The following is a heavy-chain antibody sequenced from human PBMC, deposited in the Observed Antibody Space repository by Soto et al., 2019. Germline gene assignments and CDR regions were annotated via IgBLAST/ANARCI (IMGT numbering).Heavy chain of an antibody. CDR3: ASWLKTSGWYVLLEGSFDY. J-gene: IGHJ4*02. V-gene: IGHV3-7*01. CDR1: GFTFSSYL. D-gene: IGHD6-19*01. CDR2: IKQDGSAK. Sequence: PGGSLRLSCAASGFTFSSYLMTWVRQAPGKGLEWVANIKQDGSAKYYVDSVKGRFTISRDNAKNSLYLQMNSLRAEDTAVYYCASWLKTSGWYVLLEGSFDYWGQGTLVTVSS.